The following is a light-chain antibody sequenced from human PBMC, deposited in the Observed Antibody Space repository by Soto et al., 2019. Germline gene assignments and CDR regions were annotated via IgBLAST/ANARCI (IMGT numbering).Light chain of an antibody. J-gene: IGLJ3*02. V-gene: IGLV1-44*01. CDR1: SSNIGSNT. Sequence: QSVLTQPPSASGTPGQRVTISCSGSSSNIGSNTVTWYQQLPGAAPKLLIYINNQRPSGVPDRFSGSKSGTSASLAISGLQSEDEADYHCAAWDDSLNGWVFGGGTKLTVL. CDR3: AAWDDSLNGWV. CDR2: INN.